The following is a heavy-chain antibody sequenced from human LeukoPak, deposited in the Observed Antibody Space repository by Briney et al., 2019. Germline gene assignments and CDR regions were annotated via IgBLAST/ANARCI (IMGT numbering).Heavy chain of an antibody. J-gene: IGHJ4*02. D-gene: IGHD3/OR15-3a*01. CDR2: ISYDGSNK. Sequence: GGSLRLSCAASGFTFSSYAMHWVRQAPGKGLEWVAVISYDGSNKYYADSVKGRFTISRDNSRNTLYPQMNSLRPEDTAVYYCARLDFYWGQGTLVTVSS. CDR3: ARLDFY. CDR1: GFTFSSYA. V-gene: IGHV3-30-3*01.